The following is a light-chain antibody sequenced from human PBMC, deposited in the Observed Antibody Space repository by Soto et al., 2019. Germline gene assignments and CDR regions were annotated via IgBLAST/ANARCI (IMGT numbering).Light chain of an antibody. J-gene: IGKJ1*01. V-gene: IGKV1-5*03. CDR1: QTISSW. CDR2: KAS. CDR3: EPDYGHSEA. Sequence: DVQRKKAPPCRCGSAGDRVTITCRASQTISSWLAWYQQKPGKAPKLLIYKASTLKSGVPSRFSGSGSGTEFTLTISSLQPEDLAAYYLEPDYGHSEAFGQGTKVDIK.